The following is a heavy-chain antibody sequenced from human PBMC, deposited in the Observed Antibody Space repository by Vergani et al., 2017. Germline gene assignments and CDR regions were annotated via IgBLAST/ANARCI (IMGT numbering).Heavy chain of an antibody. CDR2: IYYSGST. Sequence: QLQLQESGPGLVKPSATLSLTCSVSGASIRRSNSYWGWIRQPPGKGLEWIASIYYSGSTSYNPSLKSRVTISVDTSKNQFSLKLSSVTAADTAVYFCARHSTVEWLVKLGWIDPWGQGILVTVSS. D-gene: IGHD6-19*01. J-gene: IGHJ5*02. CDR1: GASIRRSNSY. CDR3: ARHSTVEWLVKLGWIDP. V-gene: IGHV4-39*01.